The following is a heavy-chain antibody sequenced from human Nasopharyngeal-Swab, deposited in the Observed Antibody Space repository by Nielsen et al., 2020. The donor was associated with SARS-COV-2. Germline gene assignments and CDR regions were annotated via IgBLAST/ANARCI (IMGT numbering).Heavy chain of an antibody. D-gene: IGHD3-3*01. CDR3: ARDKGIDFWSGLGVSGMDV. Sequence: GSLRLSCAASGFTFSSYWMSWVRQAPGKGLEWVANIKQDGSEKYYVDSVKGRFTISRDNAKNSLYLQMNSLRAEDTAVYYCARDKGIDFWSGLGVSGMDVWGQGTTVTVSS. J-gene: IGHJ6*02. V-gene: IGHV3-7*03. CDR1: GFTFSSYW. CDR2: IKQDGSEK.